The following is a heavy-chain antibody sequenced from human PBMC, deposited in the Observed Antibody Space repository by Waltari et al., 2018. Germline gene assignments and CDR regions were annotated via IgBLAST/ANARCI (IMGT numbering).Heavy chain of an antibody. CDR1: GFSFSSHS. V-gene: IGHV3-21*02. J-gene: IGHJ4*02. Sequence: DVLLVESGGSLVKPGGSLRLSCVGSGFSFSSHSMYWVRQRPGKGLDWVFSITKRSDHIHYAESVKGRFTVSRDNANNSLTLEMNNLRVEDTAVYYCVRGSGGGDLRGDKWGQGTHVTVSS. CDR2: ITKRSDHI. D-gene: IGHD3-3*01. CDR3: VRGSGGGDLRGDK.